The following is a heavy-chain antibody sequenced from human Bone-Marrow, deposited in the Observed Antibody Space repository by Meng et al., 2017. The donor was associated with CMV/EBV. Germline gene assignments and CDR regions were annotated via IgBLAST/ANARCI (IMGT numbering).Heavy chain of an antibody. CDR3: ARDAGTIAVSGIGDY. J-gene: IGHJ4*02. Sequence: ASVKVSCKASGYTFTGYYMHWVRQAPGQGLEWMGWISPNSGDTNYAQKFQGRVTMTRDTSISTAYMELRGLRSDDTAVYYCARDAGTIAVSGIGDYWGQGKLVTVSS. D-gene: IGHD6-19*01. CDR2: ISPNSGDT. V-gene: IGHV1-2*02. CDR1: GYTFTGYY.